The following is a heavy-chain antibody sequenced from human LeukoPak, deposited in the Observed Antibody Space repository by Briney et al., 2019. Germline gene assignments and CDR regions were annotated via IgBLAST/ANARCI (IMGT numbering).Heavy chain of an antibody. CDR2: ISSSSSTI. CDR3: ARDPLSHNSNWRPYYFDY. Sequence: GGSLRLSCAASGFTFSSYSMNWVRQAPGKGLEWVSYISSSSSTIYYADSVKGRFTISRDNAKNSLYLQMNSLRAEDTAVYYCARDPLSHNSNWRPYYFDYWGQGTLVTVSS. D-gene: IGHD6-13*01. CDR1: GFTFSSYS. V-gene: IGHV3-48*04. J-gene: IGHJ4*02.